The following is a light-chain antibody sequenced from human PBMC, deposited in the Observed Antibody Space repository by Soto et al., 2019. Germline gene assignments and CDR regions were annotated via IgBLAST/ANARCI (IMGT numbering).Light chain of an antibody. Sequence: EIVLTQSPGTLSLSPGERATLSCRASQSVNNNYLAWYQQKPGQAPRHLIYGASSRATGIPDRFSGSGSGTDFTLTISRLEPEDFAVYYCQQYGSSQYTFGKGTKLEIK. CDR2: GAS. CDR1: QSVNNNY. J-gene: IGKJ2*01. V-gene: IGKV3-20*01. CDR3: QQYGSSQYT.